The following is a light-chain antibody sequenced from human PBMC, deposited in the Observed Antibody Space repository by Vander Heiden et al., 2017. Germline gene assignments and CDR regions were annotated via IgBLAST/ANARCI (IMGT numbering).Light chain of an antibody. Sequence: QSALTQPRSVSGSPGQSVTISCSGTSSDVGAYDYVSWYQQHPGKAPKLLIYDVTKGPSGVPDRFSGSKSGNTATLTISGLLTEDEADYYCCSYAGSYTWVFGGGTKVTGL. CDR3: CSYAGSYTWV. V-gene: IGLV2-11*01. CDR2: DVT. CDR1: SSDVGAYDY. J-gene: IGLJ3*02.